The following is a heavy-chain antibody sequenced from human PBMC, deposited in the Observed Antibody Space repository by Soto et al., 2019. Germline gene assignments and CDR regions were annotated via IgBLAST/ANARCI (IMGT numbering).Heavy chain of an antibody. V-gene: IGHV1-3*01. Sequence: QVQLVQSGTEVKKSGASMKISCKASGYTFTSHAVHWVRQAPGQRLEWIGWINVGNGNTKYSQTFQGRVTITRDTSANTAYLELSSLGSEDTAVYYCAKRTGRDFDYWGQGTPCTASS. CDR3: AKRTGRDFDY. CDR2: INVGNGNT. J-gene: IGHJ4*02. CDR1: GYTFTSHA. D-gene: IGHD1-1*01.